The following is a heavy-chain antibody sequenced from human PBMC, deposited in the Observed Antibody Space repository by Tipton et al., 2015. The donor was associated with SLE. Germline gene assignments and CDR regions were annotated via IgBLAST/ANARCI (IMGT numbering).Heavy chain of an antibody. D-gene: IGHD3-3*01. CDR3: ASGTLEWSHEPDY. J-gene: IGHJ4*02. CDR2: ILYSGST. Sequence: TLSLTCTVSDGSIRSSAYYWAWIRQPPGKGLQWIATILYSGSTYYNPSLRSRVTISVNTSKNQFSLRLSSVTAADTAMFYCASGTLEWSHEPDYWGQGTLVTVSS. V-gene: IGHV4-39*07. CDR1: DGSIRSSAYY.